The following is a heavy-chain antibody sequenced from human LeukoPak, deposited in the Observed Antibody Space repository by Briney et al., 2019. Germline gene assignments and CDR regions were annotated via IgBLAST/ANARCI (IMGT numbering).Heavy chain of an antibody. CDR2: ISGSGGST. D-gene: IGHD3-10*01. V-gene: IGHV3-23*01. CDR1: GFTFSSYG. J-gene: IGHJ5*02. CDR3: AKDGLWFGDGLRYNWFDP. Sequence: GGSLRLSCAASGFTFSSYGMHWVRQAPGKGLEWVSAISGSGGSTYYADSVKGRFTISRDNSKNTLYLQMNSLRAEDTAVYYCAKDGLWFGDGLRYNWFDPWGQGTLVTVSS.